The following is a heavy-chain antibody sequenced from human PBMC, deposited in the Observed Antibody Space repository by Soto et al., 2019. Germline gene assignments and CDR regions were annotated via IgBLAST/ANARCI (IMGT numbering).Heavy chain of an antibody. CDR2: IYYSGST. CDR3: ASTVDTFYYFDY. V-gene: IGHV4-31*03. J-gene: IGHJ4*02. CDR1: VGSISSGGYY. Sequence: PSETLSLTCTVSVGSISSGGYYWSWIRQHPGKGLEGIGYIYYSGSTYYNPSLKSRVTISVDTSKNQFSLKLSSVTAADNAVYYCASTVDTFYYFDYWGQGTLVTVSS. D-gene: IGHD5-18*01.